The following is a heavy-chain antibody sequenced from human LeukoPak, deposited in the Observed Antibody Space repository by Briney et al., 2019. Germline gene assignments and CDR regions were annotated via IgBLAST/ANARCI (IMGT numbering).Heavy chain of an antibody. CDR1: GFTFGTYA. V-gene: IGHV3-9*01. CDR3: AKDESLIAAAGIDY. Sequence: PGGSLRLSCTSSGFTFGTYAVSWFRQAPGKGLEWVSGISWNSGSIGYADSVKGRLTISRDNAKNSLYLQMNSLRAEDTALYYCAKDESLIAAAGIDYWGQGTLVTVSS. CDR2: ISWNSGSI. J-gene: IGHJ4*02. D-gene: IGHD6-13*01.